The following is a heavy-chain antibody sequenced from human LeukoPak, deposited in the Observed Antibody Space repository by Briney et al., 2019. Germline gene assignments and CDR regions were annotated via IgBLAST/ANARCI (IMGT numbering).Heavy chain of an antibody. V-gene: IGHV3-21*01. CDR3: ASWTAIGVVMTDYYYGMDV. CDR2: ISSSSSYI. J-gene: IGHJ6*02. D-gene: IGHD3-3*01. CDR1: GFTFSSYS. Sequence: GGSLRLSCAASGFTFSSYSMNWVRQAPGKGLEWVSSISSSSSYIYYADSVKGRFTISRDNAKNSLYLQMNSLRAKDTAVYYCASWTAIGVVMTDYYYGMDVWGQGTTVTVSS.